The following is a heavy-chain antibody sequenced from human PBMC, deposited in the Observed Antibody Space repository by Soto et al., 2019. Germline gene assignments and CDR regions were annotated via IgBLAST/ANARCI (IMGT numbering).Heavy chain of an antibody. Sequence: SETLSLTCTVSGGSISSYYWSWIRQPPGKGLEWIGYIYYSGSTNYNPSLKSRVTISVDTSKNQFSLKLSSVTAADTAVYYCARGEIDFWSGYYVGWFDPWGQGTLVTVSS. CDR1: GGSISSYY. CDR2: IYYSGST. CDR3: ARGEIDFWSGYYVGWFDP. J-gene: IGHJ5*02. V-gene: IGHV4-59*08. D-gene: IGHD3-3*01.